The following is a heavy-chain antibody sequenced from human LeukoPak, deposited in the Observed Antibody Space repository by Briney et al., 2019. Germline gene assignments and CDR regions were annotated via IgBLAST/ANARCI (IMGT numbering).Heavy chain of an antibody. CDR3: ARASSGYDTFDI. CDR1: GGSISSYY. J-gene: IGHJ3*02. CDR2: IYYSGST. D-gene: IGHD5-12*01. V-gene: IGHV4-59*01. Sequence: PSETLSLTCTVSGGSISSYYWSWIRQPPGKGLEWIGYIYYSGSTNYSPSLKSRVTISVDTSKNQFSLKLSSVTAADTAVYYCARASSGYDTFDIWGQGTMVTVSS.